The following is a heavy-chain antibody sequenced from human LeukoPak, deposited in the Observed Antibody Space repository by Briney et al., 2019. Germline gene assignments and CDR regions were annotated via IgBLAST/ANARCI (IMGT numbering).Heavy chain of an antibody. CDR2: MNPNSGNT. D-gene: IGHD3-10*01. V-gene: IGHV1-8*02. Sequence: ASVKVSCKASGYTFTAYYMHWVRQAPGQGLEWMGWMNPNSGNTGYAQKFQGRVTMTRNTSISTAYMELSSLRSEDTAVYYCARGGEWPLHYWGQGTLVTISS. CDR1: GYTFTAYY. J-gene: IGHJ4*02. CDR3: ARGGEWPLHY.